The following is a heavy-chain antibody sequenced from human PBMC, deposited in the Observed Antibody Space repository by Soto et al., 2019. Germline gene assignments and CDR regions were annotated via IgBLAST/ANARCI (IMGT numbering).Heavy chain of an antibody. V-gene: IGHV4-34*01. CDR1: GGSISSYY. Sequence: PSETLSLTCTVSGGSISSYYWSWIRQPPGKGLEWIGEINHSGSTNYNPSLKSRVTISVDTSKNQFSLKLSSVTAADTAVYYCARGLGEYGSGSYPLDYWGQGTLVTVSS. J-gene: IGHJ4*02. CDR3: ARGLGEYGSGSYPLDY. D-gene: IGHD3-10*01. CDR2: INHSGST.